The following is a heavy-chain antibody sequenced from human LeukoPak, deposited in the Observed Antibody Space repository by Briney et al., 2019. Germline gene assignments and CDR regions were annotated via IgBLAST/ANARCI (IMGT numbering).Heavy chain of an antibody. CDR2: VSWDNGHI. V-gene: IGHV3-9*01. CDR1: GFALQNYA. D-gene: IGHD1-26*01. J-gene: IGHJ4*02. CDR3: ARGPGWALHKRYFDS. Sequence: GGSLRLSCAASGFALQNYAMHWVRQAPGGGLEWVSSVSWDNGHIAYADSVKGRFSISRDNAKNSLYLQMSSLRPEDTALYYRARGPGWALHKRYFDSWGQGALVIVSS.